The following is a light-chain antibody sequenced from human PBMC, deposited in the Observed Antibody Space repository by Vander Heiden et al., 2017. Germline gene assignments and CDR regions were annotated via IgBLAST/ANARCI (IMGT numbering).Light chain of an antibody. J-gene: IGKJ4*01. CDR3: QQYCSSPHT. CDR2: GAS. Sequence: EILLTQSPGTLSLSPGERATLSCRASQSVSSSFLAWYQQKPGQAPRLLMYGASSRATGFPDRFSGSGSGTDFTLTISRLEPEDFAVYYCQQYCSSPHTFGGGTKVEI. CDR1: QSVSSSF. V-gene: IGKV3-20*01.